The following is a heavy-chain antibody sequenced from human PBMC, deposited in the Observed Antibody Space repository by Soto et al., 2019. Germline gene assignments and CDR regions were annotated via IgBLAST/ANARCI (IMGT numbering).Heavy chain of an antibody. CDR1: EYTFTGYY. V-gene: IGHV1-2*04. CDR2: INPNSGGT. J-gene: IGHJ6*02. CDR3: ARSLGIAVAASYYYYGMDV. Sequence: ASVKVSCKASEYTFTGYYMHWVRQAPGQGLEWMGWINPNSGGTNYAQKFQGWVTMTRDTSISTAYMELSRLRSDDTAVYYCARSLGIAVAASYYYYGMDVWGQGTTVTVSS. D-gene: IGHD6-19*01.